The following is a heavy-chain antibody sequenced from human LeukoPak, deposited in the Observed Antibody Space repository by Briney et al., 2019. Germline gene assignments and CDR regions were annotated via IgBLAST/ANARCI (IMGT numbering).Heavy chain of an antibody. J-gene: IGHJ4*02. CDR2: IYYSGST. CDR3: ARVKAAGPPYFDY. Sequence: SQTLSLTCTVSGGSISSGGYYWSWIRQHPGKGLEWIGYIYYSGSTYYNPSLKSRVTISVDTSKNQFSLELSSVTAADTAVYYCARVKAAGPPYFDYWGQGTLVTVSS. D-gene: IGHD6-13*01. V-gene: IGHV4-31*03. CDR1: GGSISSGGYY.